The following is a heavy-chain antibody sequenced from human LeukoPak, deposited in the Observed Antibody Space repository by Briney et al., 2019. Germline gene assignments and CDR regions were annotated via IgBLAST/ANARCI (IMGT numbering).Heavy chain of an antibody. J-gene: IGHJ4*02. D-gene: IGHD2-2*01. CDR3: ARDGSSTSCYEDCYPDY. Sequence: ASVTVSCQASGYTFTGYYMHWVRQAPGQGLEWMGWINPNSGGTNYAQKFQGRLTMTRDTSISTAYMELSRLRSDDTAVYYCARDGSSTSCYEDCYPDYWGQGTLVTVSS. CDR2: INPNSGGT. CDR1: GYTFTGYY. V-gene: IGHV1-2*02.